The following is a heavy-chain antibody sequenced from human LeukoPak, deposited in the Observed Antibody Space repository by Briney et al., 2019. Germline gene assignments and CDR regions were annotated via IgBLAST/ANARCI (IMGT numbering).Heavy chain of an antibody. CDR1: GGSISIFY. J-gene: IGHJ6*02. CDR2: IHSSGSI. D-gene: IGHD2/OR15-2a*01. CDR3: ARGTFKDGLDV. V-gene: IGHV4-4*07. Sequence: SETLSLTCNVSGGSISIFYWSWIRQPAGKGLDWIGRIHSSGSINHNPSLKSRVTLSVDTSKNQFSLKLTSVAAADTAVYYCARGTFKDGLDVWGQGTTVTVSS.